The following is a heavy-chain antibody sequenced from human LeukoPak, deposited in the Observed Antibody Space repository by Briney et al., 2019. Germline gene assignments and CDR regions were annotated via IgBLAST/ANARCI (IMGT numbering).Heavy chain of an antibody. Sequence: PGGSLRLSCAASGFTFSSYGMHWVRQAPGEGPEWVAFIRYDGSNKYYADSVKGRFTISRDNSKNTLYLQMNSLRGDDTAVYYCAKDRGGYDSFGYYGMDVWGQGTTVTVSS. V-gene: IGHV3-30*02. CDR2: IRYDGSNK. CDR1: GFTFSSYG. CDR3: AKDRGGYDSFGYYGMDV. J-gene: IGHJ6*02. D-gene: IGHD5-12*01.